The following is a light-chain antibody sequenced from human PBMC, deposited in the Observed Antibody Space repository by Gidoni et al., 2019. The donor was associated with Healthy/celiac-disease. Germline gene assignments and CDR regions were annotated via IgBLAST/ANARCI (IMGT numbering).Light chain of an antibody. CDR2: KAS. J-gene: IGKJ1*01. CDR3: QQYNSYSPSWT. Sequence: DIQITQSPSTLSASVGDRVTITCRASQSISSWLAWYQQKPGKAPKLLIYKASSLESGVPSRLSGSGSGTEFTLTISSLQPDDFATYYCQQYNSYSPSWTFGQGTKVEIK. V-gene: IGKV1-5*03. CDR1: QSISSW.